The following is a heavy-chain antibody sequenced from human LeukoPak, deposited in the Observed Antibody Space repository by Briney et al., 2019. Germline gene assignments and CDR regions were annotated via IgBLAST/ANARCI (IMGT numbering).Heavy chain of an antibody. CDR2: IYYSGST. CDR3: ARGSGYFDY. CDR1: GGSISSSRNY. D-gene: IGHD3-22*01. Sequence: SETLSLTCTVSGGSISSSRNYWSWIRQPPGKGLEWIGYIYYSGSTNYNPYLKSRVTISVDTSKNQFSLKLSSVTAADTAVYYCARGSGYFDYWGQGTLVTVSS. J-gene: IGHJ4*02. V-gene: IGHV4-61*01.